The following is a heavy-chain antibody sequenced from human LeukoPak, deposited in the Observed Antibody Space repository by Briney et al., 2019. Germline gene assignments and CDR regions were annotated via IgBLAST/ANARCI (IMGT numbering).Heavy chain of an antibody. V-gene: IGHV1-69*13. CDR1: GGTFSSYV. J-gene: IGHJ5*02. D-gene: IGHD3-9*01. CDR3: ARAEDQGRYFDWLPGFDP. CDR2: ILPIFGTS. Sequence: SVKVSCKASGGTFSSYVINWVRQAPGQGLEWMGGILPIFGTSIYAQQFQGRVTITADESTNTAYMELNRLRSDDTATYYCARAEDQGRYFDWLPGFDPWGQGTLVTVSS.